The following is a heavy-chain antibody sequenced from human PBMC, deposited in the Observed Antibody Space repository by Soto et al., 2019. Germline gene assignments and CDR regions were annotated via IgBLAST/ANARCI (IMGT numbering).Heavy chain of an antibody. V-gene: IGHV3-30-3*01. D-gene: IGHD1-26*01. CDR1: GFTFSSYA. CDR3: ARELAGVTGDCFDP. J-gene: IGHJ5*02. Sequence: PGGSLRLSCAASGFTFSSYAMHWVRQAPGKGLEWVAFISYDGSNKYYADSVKGRFTISRDNSKNTLYLQMNSLRAEDTAVYYCARELAGVTGDCFDPWGQGTLGTVSS. CDR2: ISYDGSNK.